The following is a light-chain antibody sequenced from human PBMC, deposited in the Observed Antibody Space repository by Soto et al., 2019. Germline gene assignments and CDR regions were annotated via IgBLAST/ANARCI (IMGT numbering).Light chain of an antibody. J-gene: IGKJ1*01. V-gene: IGKV3-20*01. CDR3: HYGNSPPWT. CDR1: QSISSYS. CDR2: GAS. Sequence: EIVLTQSPGTLSLSPGEGATLSCRASQSISSYSLAWYQQKPGQAPRLLISGASSRAAGIPDRFSVSGSGTDFTLSIRSLEPEDFALYYCHYGNSPPWTFGQGTKVEIK.